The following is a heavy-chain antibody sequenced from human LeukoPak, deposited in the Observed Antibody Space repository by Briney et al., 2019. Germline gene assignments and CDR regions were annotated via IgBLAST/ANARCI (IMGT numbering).Heavy chain of an antibody. CDR1: GFIFTNFA. CDR2: ITGNTGST. CDR3: AKDVGKWESLHFFDY. V-gene: IGHV3-23*01. Sequence: GGSLRLSCVASGFIFTNFAVSWVRQAPGKGLEWVSAITGNTGSTNYADSVKGRFTISRDDSRNTLYLQMNSLRGDDTAVYYCAKDVGKWESLHFFDYWGQGTLVTVSS. J-gene: IGHJ4*02. D-gene: IGHD1-26*01.